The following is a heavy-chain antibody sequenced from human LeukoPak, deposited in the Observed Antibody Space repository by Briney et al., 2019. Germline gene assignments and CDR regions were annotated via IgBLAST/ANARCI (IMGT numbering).Heavy chain of an antibody. Sequence: GESLKISCKGSGYSFTNYWIAWVRQMPGKGLEWMGIIYPGDSDTRYSPSLQGQVTISADKSIGTAYLQWNSLKASDTAMYYCARRHKRGAYSYGVDYWGQGTLVTVSS. D-gene: IGHD5-18*01. V-gene: IGHV5-51*01. CDR1: GYSFTNYW. CDR3: ARRHKRGAYSYGVDY. CDR2: IYPGDSDT. J-gene: IGHJ4*02.